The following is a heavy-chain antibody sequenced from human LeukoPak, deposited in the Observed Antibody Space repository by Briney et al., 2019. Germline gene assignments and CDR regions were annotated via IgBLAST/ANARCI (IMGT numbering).Heavy chain of an antibody. CDR1: GGSISSYY. CDR3: ARGSYGPFDY. Sequence: SETLSLTCTVSGGSISSYYWSWIRQPPGKGLEWIGYISYSGTTNYNPSLRSRVTISVDTSKNQFSLRLSSVTAADTAVYYCARGSYGPFDYWGQGTVVSVSS. J-gene: IGHJ4*02. V-gene: IGHV4-59*01. D-gene: IGHD1-26*01. CDR2: ISYSGTT.